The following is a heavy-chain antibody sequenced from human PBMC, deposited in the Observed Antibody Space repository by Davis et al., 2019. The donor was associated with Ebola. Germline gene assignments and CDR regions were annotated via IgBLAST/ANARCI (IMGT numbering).Heavy chain of an antibody. CDR2: IKQDGSEK. J-gene: IGHJ4*02. CDR1: GFTFSSYW. Sequence: GESLKISCAASGFTFSSYWMSWVRQAPGKGLEWVANIKQDGSEKYYVDSVKGRFTISRDNAKNSLYLQMNSLRAEDMAVYYCARDPTMVRGVIKGLYYFDYWGQGTLVTVSS. CDR3: ARDPTMVRGVIKGLYYFDY. D-gene: IGHD3-10*01. V-gene: IGHV3-7*03.